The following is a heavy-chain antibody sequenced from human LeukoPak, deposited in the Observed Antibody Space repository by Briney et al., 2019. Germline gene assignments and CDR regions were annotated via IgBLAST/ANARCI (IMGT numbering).Heavy chain of an antibody. CDR3: ARVMLAGRPKGAFDH. J-gene: IGHJ4*02. CDR1: GGSISSSSYY. CDR2: IYYSGST. V-gene: IGHV4-39*01. Sequence: ASETLSLTCTVSGGSISSSSYYWGWIRQPPGKGLGWIGSIYYSGSTYYHPSLKSRVTISVDTSKNQFSLKLSSVTAADTAVYYFARVMLAGRPKGAFDHWGQGTLVTVSS. D-gene: IGHD6-6*01.